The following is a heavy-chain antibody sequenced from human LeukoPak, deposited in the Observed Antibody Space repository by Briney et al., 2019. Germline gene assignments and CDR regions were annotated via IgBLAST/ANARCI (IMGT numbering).Heavy chain of an antibody. CDR2: ISAYNGNT. Sequence: ASVKVSCKASGYTFTSYGISWVRQAPGQGLEWMGWISAYNGNTNYAQKLQGRVTMTRDMSTSTVYMELSSLRSEDTAVYYCAREAYGSGGYFVVGRTYYFDYWGQGTLVTVSS. D-gene: IGHD3-10*01. J-gene: IGHJ4*02. CDR3: AREAYGSGGYFVVGRTYYFDY. V-gene: IGHV1-18*01. CDR1: GYTFTSYG.